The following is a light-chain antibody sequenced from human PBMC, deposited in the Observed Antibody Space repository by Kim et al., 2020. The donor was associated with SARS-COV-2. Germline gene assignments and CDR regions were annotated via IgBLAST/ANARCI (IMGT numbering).Light chain of an antibody. CDR2: DVS. CDR3: CSYTSNSILE. V-gene: IGLV2-14*03. Sequence: QSALTQPASVSGSPGQSITISCTGTSSDVGGYNYVSWYQQHPGKAPKLMIYDVSYRPSGVSNRFSGSKSGNTASLTISGLQAEDEADYYCCSYTSNSILEFGGGTQLTVL. CDR1: SSDVGGYNY. J-gene: IGLJ2*01.